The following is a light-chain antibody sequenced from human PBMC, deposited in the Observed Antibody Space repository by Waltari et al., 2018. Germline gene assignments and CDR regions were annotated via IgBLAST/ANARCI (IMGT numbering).Light chain of an antibody. CDR1: QTVSSHY. V-gene: IGKV3D-20*02. CDR3: QHYRA. CDR2: DAS. Sequence: ATLSGRASQTVSSHYLAWYQQKPGQAPRLLIFDASSRASDVPDRFSGSGSATDFTLTISRLEPEDFAVYYWQHYRAVGQGTTLEIK. J-gene: IGKJ2*01.